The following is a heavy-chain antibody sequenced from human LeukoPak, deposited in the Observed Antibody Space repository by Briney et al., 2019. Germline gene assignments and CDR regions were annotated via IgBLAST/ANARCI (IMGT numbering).Heavy chain of an antibody. CDR3: ARDFMVRGVSYYGMDV. CDR1: GGTFSSYA. CDR2: IIPILGIA. Sequence: VASVKVSCKASGGTFSSYAISWVRQAPGQGLEWMGRIIPILGIANYAQKFQGRVTITADKSTSTAYMELSSLRSEDTAVYYCARDFMVRGVSYYGMDVWGQGTTVTVSS. V-gene: IGHV1-69*04. J-gene: IGHJ6*02. D-gene: IGHD3-10*01.